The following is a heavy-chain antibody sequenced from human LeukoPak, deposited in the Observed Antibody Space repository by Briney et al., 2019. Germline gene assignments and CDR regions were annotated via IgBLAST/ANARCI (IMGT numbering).Heavy chain of an antibody. CDR1: GVTCSGYR. CDR3: ARAGWLQLTLDY. V-gene: IGHV3-48*02. J-gene: IGHJ4*02. D-gene: IGHD5-24*01. CDR2: ISSSSNTI. Sequence: GGSLRLSCAAPGVTCSGYRINWGRQAPGTVLELLSHISSSSNTIYFADSVKGRFTISRDNAKNSLYLQMNSLRDEDTAVYYCARAGWLQLTLDYWGQGTLVTVSS.